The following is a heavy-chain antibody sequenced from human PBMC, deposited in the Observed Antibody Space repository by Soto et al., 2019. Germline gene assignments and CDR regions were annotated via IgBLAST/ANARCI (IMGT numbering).Heavy chain of an antibody. D-gene: IGHD2-15*01. V-gene: IGHV4-30-4*01. CDR2: IYKSTTT. CDR3: ARGRYCLTGRCFPNWFDS. CDR1: GDSISTVDYF. J-gene: IGHJ5*01. Sequence: SETLSLTCSVSGDSISTVDYFWAWVRQPPGQALEYIGYIYKSTTTYYNPSFESRVAISLDTSKSQFSLTVTSVTAADTAVYFCARGRYCLTGRCFPNWFDSWGQGTLVTVSS.